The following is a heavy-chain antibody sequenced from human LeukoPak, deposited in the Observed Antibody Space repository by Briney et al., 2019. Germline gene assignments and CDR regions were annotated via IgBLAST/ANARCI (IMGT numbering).Heavy chain of an antibody. Sequence: GGSLRLSCAASGFTFSNSAMYWVRQAPGKGLEFVSVISANGDRTYYADSVKGRFTISRDNSKNTLYLQMGSLRADDMAVYYCARGVAISSSGWYDTFDYWGQGALVTISS. V-gene: IGHV3-64*02. J-gene: IGHJ4*02. CDR1: GFTFSNSA. CDR2: ISANGDRT. CDR3: ARGVAISSSGWYDTFDY. D-gene: IGHD6-19*01.